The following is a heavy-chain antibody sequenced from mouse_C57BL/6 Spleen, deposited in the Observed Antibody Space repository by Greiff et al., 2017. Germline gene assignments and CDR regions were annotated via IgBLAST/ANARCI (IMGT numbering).Heavy chain of an antibody. D-gene: IGHD1-1*01. Sequence: EVKLMESEGGLVQPGSSMKLSCTASGFTFSDYYMAWVRQVPEKGLDWVANINYDGSSTYYLDSLKSRFIISRDNAKNILYLQMSSLKSDDTATYYCAREGCGTVVAGDYFDHWGQGTTLTVSS. J-gene: IGHJ2*01. CDR3: AREGCGTVVAGDYFDH. CDR2: INYDGSST. V-gene: IGHV5-16*01. CDR1: GFTFSDYY.